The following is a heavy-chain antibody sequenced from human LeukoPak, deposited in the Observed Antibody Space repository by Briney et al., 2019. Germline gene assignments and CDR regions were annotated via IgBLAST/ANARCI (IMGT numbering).Heavy chain of an antibody. Sequence: ASVKVSCKASGYTFTCYYMHWVRQAPGQGLEWMGWINPNSGGTNYAQKFQGRVTMTRDTSISTAYMELSRLRSDDTAVYYCARVVVLMVYAHQFRWFDPWGQGTLVIVSS. CDR3: ARVVVLMVYAHQFRWFDP. J-gene: IGHJ5*02. CDR1: GYTFTCYY. D-gene: IGHD2-8*01. V-gene: IGHV1-2*02. CDR2: INPNSGGT.